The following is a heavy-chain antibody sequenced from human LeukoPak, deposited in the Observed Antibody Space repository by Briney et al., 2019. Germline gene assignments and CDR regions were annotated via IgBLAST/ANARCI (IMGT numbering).Heavy chain of an antibody. J-gene: IGHJ4*02. CDR2: ISAYNGNT. V-gene: IGHV1-18*01. D-gene: IGHD3-3*01. CDR3: ARDGIWSGYYQDGY. Sequence: SSVKVSCKASGGTFSSYAISWVRQAPGQGLEWMGWISAYNGNTNYAQKLQGRVTMTTDTSTSTAYMELRSLRSDDTAVYYCARDGIWSGYYQDGYWGQGTLVTVSS. CDR1: GGTFSSYA.